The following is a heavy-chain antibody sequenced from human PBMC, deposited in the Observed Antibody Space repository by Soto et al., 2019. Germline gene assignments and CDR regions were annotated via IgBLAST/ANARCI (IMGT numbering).Heavy chain of an antibody. Sequence: ASVKVSCKPSGYTFTSYGITWVRQAPGQGLEWMGWISAYNGNTNYAQKFQGRVTMTTDTSTSTAYMELRSLRAEDTAVYYCVKQSGSGSYYNVGSGGPFDYWGQGTLVTVSS. V-gene: IGHV1-18*01. CDR2: ISAYNGNT. CDR1: GYTFTSYG. D-gene: IGHD3-10*01. J-gene: IGHJ4*02. CDR3: VKQSGSGSYYNVGSGGPFDY.